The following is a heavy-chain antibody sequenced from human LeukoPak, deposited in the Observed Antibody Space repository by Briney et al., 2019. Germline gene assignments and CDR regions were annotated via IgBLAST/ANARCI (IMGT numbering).Heavy chain of an antibody. Sequence: ASVKVSCKASGYTFTDYYVHWVRQAPGQGLEWMGRISPNSGGTNYAQKFRGRLTVTRDTSISTAYMELSSLRSDDMAVYYCAKNRAGDYADYWGQGTLVTVSS. CDR3: AKNRAGDYADY. V-gene: IGHV1-2*06. D-gene: IGHD4-17*01. CDR1: GYTFTDYY. J-gene: IGHJ4*02. CDR2: ISPNSGGT.